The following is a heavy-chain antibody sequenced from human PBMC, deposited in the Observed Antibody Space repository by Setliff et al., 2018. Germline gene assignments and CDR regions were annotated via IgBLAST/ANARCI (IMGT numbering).Heavy chain of an antibody. CDR3: ARSPSSGAYWNPRPFYSDY. CDR2: ISPSGST. CDR1: GASITSGGFY. V-gene: IGHV4-61*09. D-gene: IGHD1-26*01. Sequence: KTSETLSLTCSVSGASITSGGFYWTWIRQPAGKGLEWIGHISPSGSTTYNPSVKSRVTISLDTSKNHFSLKLDSVTAADTALYYCARSPSSGAYWNPRPFYSDYWARGTQVTVS. J-gene: IGHJ4*02.